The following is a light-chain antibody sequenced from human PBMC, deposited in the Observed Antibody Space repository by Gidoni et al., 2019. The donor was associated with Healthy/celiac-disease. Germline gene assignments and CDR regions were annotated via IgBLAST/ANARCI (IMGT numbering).Light chain of an antibody. CDR3: QQSYSTPIT. J-gene: IGKJ5*01. CDR1: QSISSY. V-gene: IGKV1-39*01. Sequence: DIYMTQSPSSLSASVGDRVTITCRASQSISSYLNWYQQKPGKAPMLLIYAASSLESGVPSRFSGSGSGTDFTLTISSLQPEDFATYYCQQSYSTPITFGQGTRLEIK. CDR2: AAS.